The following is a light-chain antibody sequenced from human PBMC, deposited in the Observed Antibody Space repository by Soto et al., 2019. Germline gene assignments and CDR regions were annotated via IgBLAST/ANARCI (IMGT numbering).Light chain of an antibody. J-gene: IGKJ1*01. Sequence: DIQMTQSPSTLSASVGDRVTITCRASQSISSWLPWYQQKPGKAPKLLIYDASSLESGVPSRFSVSGSGTEFSLTISSLQPDDFATYYCQQYNSYSFGQGTKVEIK. CDR2: DAS. CDR3: QQYNSYS. CDR1: QSISSW. V-gene: IGKV1-5*01.